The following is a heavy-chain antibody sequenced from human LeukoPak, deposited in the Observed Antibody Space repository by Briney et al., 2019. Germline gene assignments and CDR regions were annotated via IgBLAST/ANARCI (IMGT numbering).Heavy chain of an antibody. J-gene: IGHJ6*03. Sequence: ASLKVSCKASGYTFTSYDINWVRQATGQGLEWMGWMNPNSGNTGYAQRFQGRVTITRNTSISTAYMELSSLRSEDTAVYYCARGRYSYGSYYYYYMDVWGKGTTVTVSS. D-gene: IGHD5-18*01. V-gene: IGHV1-8*03. CDR1: GYTFTSYD. CDR2: MNPNSGNT. CDR3: ARGRYSYGSYYYYYMDV.